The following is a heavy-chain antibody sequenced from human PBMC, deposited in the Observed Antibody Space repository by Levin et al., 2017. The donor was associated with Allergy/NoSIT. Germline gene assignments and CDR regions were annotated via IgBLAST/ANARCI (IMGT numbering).Heavy chain of an antibody. Sequence: GGSLRLSCAASGFTFSSSWMRWVRQAPGKGLECVANIKGDGSEEYYVDSVKGRFTISRDNAKNSLYLQMNSLRAEDTAVYYCVGGLYSRRFDFWGQGTLVTVSS. CDR2: IKGDGSEE. CDR1: GFTFSSSW. CDR3: VGGLYSRRFDF. J-gene: IGHJ4*02. D-gene: IGHD4-11*01. V-gene: IGHV3-7*02.